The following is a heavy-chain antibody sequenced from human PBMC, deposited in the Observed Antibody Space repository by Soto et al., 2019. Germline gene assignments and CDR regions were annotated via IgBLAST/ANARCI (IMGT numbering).Heavy chain of an antibody. J-gene: IGHJ5*02. Sequence: PGGSLRLSCAASGFTVSSNYMSWVRQAPGKGLEWVSVIYSGGSTYYADSVKGRFTISRDNSKNTLYLQMNSLRAEDTAVYYCGSSSSGWYGFHWFDPWGQGTLVTVSS. CDR2: IYSGGST. D-gene: IGHD6-19*01. V-gene: IGHV3-66*01. CDR1: GFTVSSNY. CDR3: GSSSSGWYGFHWFDP.